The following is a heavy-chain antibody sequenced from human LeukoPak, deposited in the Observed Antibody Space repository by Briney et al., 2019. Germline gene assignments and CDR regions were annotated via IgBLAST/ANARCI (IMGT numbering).Heavy chain of an antibody. Sequence: GASVKVSCKASGYTFTGYYMHWVRQAPGQGLEWMGRINPNSGGTNYAQKFQGRVTMTRDTSISTAYMELSRVRCDDTAVYYCARSVRGDTAIVSYFDYWSQGPLVTVSS. CDR2: INPNSGGT. CDR1: GYTFTGYY. D-gene: IGHD5-18*01. CDR3: ARSVRGDTAIVSYFDY. J-gene: IGHJ4*02. V-gene: IGHV1-2*06.